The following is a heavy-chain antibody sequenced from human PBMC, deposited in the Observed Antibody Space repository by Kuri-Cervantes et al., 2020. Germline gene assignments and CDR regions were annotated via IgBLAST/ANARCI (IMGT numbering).Heavy chain of an antibody. CDR3: AKGGGGAPQHQYYCYYYMDV. J-gene: IGHJ6*03. CDR2: ISSSGSTI. CDR1: GFTFSSYE. V-gene: IGHV3-48*03. D-gene: IGHD3-16*01. Sequence: GGSLRLSCAVSGFTFSSYEMNWVRQAPGKGPEWLSYISSSGSTIYYADSVKGRFTISRDNSKNTLYLQMNSLRAEDTAVYYCAKGGGGAPQHQYYCYYYMDVWGKGTTVTVSS.